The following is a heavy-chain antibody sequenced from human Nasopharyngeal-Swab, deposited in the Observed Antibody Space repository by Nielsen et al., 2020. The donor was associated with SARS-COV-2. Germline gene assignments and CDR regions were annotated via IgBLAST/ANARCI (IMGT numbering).Heavy chain of an antibody. CDR2: IYPGDSDT. Sequence: VRQMPGKGLEWMGIIYPGDSDTRYSPSLQGQVTISADKSISTAYLQWSSLKASDTAMYYCARPAGGGYFDYWGQGTLVTVSS. V-gene: IGHV5-51*01. CDR3: ARPAGGGYFDY. D-gene: IGHD3-16*01. J-gene: IGHJ4*02.